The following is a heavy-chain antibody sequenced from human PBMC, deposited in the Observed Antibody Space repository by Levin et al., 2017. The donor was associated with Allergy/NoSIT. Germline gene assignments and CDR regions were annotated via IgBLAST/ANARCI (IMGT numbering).Heavy chain of an antibody. V-gene: IGHV3-23*01. CDR1: GFTFDNYA. CDR3: ARDKTLGYDFDPYYFGFDV. Sequence: GGSLRLSCAASGFTFDNYALTWVRQAPGKGLEWVSLISGGGDYTYFADSVKGRFTISRDNSKNTVFLQMNSLRDEDTAVYYCARDKTLGYDFDPYYFGFDVWGQGTAVTVSS. J-gene: IGHJ6*02. D-gene: IGHD5-12*01. CDR2: ISGGGDYT.